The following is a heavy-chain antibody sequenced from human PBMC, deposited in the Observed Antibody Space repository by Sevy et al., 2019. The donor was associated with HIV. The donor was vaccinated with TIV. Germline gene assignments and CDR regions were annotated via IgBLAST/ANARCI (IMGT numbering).Heavy chain of an antibody. CDR1: GGSFSGYY. Sequence: SETLSLTCAVYGGSFSGYYWSWIRQPPGKGLEWIGEINHSGSTNYNPSLKSRVTISVDTSKNQFSLKLSSVTAADTAVYYCARHLEGGMDVWGQGTTVTVSS. CDR2: INHSGST. CDR3: ARHLEGGMDV. J-gene: IGHJ6*02. V-gene: IGHV4-34*01.